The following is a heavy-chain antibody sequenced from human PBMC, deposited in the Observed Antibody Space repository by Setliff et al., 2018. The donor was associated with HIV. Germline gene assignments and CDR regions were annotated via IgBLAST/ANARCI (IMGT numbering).Heavy chain of an antibody. V-gene: IGHV1-24*01. Sequence: ASVKVSCKVSGYMLTELSRHWVRQAPGKGLEWMGGFDLEDGETIYAQKFQGRVTMPEDTSTDTAYMELSSLRSEDTAVYYCATGTKRAFDYWGQGTLVTVSS. CDR2: FDLEDGET. CDR3: ATGTKRAFDY. J-gene: IGHJ4*02. CDR1: GYMLTELS.